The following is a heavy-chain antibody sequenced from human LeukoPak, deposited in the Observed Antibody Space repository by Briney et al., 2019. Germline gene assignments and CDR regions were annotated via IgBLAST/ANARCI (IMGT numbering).Heavy chain of an antibody. CDR3: ARVVRYSSGPLTDLFPYSFDY. V-gene: IGHV1/OR15-3*02. J-gene: IGHJ4*02. Sequence: ASVKVSCKASGYTFTDYYMHWVRQAPGQGLEWMGWINAGHGNTKYSQEFQGRVTITRDTSASTAYMELSSLRSEDTAVYYCARVVRYSSGPLTDLFPYSFDYWGQGTLVTVSS. D-gene: IGHD6-19*01. CDR1: GYTFTDYY. CDR2: INAGHGNT.